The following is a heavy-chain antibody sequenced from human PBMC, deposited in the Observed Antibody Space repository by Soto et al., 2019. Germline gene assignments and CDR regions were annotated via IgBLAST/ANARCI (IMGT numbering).Heavy chain of an antibody. J-gene: IGHJ4*02. CDR2: ISNSGNTI. CDR1: GFTVTESY. D-gene: IGHD5-18*01. CDR3: VRIPDTAIQLWSEYFFDN. V-gene: IGHV3-11*01. Sequence: QVQLVASGGGLVRPGESLTLSCAGSGFTVTESYMTWLRQAPGKAPEWISYISNSGNTIYFAASVKGRFTLSRDSATNSLHLHMTSLRDEDTAVYYCVRIPDTAIQLWSEYFFDNWGQGTLVTVSS.